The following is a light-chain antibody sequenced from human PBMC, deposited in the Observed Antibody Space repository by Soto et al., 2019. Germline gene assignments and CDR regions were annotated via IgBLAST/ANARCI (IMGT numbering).Light chain of an antibody. CDR1: QSVSSY. J-gene: IGKJ4*01. V-gene: IGKV3-11*01. CDR3: QQRTNWPPSLT. CDR2: DAS. Sequence: EIVLTQSPATLSLSPGERATLSCRASQSVSSYLAWYQQKAGQAPRLLIYDASNRATGIPARFSGSGSGTDFTLTISSLEPEDFAVYYCQQRTNWPPSLTFGGGTKVDI.